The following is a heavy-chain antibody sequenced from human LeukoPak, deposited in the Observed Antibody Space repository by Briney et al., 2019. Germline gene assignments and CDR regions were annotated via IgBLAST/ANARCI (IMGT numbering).Heavy chain of an antibody. V-gene: IGHV3-15*01. D-gene: IGHD2-21*02. J-gene: IGHJ4*02. CDR1: GFTFTNAW. CDR2: IKSKTDRGTT. Sequence: PGGSLRLSCAASGFTFTNAWMTWVRQAPGKGLEWVDRIKSKTDRGTTHYATPVKGRFTISRDDSKNTLYLQMNSLKTEDTAVYYCVARIVVVTAVFQYWGQGTLVTVSS. CDR3: VARIVVVTAVFQY.